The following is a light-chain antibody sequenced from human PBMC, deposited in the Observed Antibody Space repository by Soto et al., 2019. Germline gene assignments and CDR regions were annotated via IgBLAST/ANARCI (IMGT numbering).Light chain of an antibody. Sequence: QSVLTQPPSASVTPGQRVTISCSGSSSNIGSNTVNWYQQLPGTAPKLLIYSNNQRPSGVPDRFSGSKSGTSASLAISGLQSEDEDDYYCAAWDDSLNGVVFGGGTKLTVL. CDR3: AAWDDSLNGVV. V-gene: IGLV1-44*01. CDR2: SNN. CDR1: SSNIGSNT. J-gene: IGLJ2*01.